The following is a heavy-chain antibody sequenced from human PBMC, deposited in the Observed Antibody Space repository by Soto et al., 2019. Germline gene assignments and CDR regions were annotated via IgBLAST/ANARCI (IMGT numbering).Heavy chain of an antibody. V-gene: IGHV1-8*01. J-gene: IGHJ5*02. CDR2: MNPNSGNT. D-gene: IGHD6-13*01. CDR1: GYTFTSYD. CDR3: ARERSAAGTGGFDP. Sequence: QVQLVQSGAAVKKPGASVKVSCKASGYTFTSYDINWVRQATGQGLEWMGWMNPNSGNTGYAKKFQGRVTMTRNTSISTAYMELSSLRSEDTAVYYCARERSAAGTGGFDPWGQGTLVTVSS.